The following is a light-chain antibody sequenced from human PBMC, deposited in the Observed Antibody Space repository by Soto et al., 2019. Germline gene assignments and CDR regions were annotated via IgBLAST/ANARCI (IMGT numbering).Light chain of an antibody. V-gene: IGLV1-47*01. CDR3: AAWDDNLSGLYV. CDR2: GND. Sequence: QSVLTQPPPASGTPGQRVTISCSGSSSNIGGNIVNWYQQLPGTAPKLLIFGNDQRPSWVPDRFSGSKSGTSASLAISGLRSEDEADYYCAAWDDNLSGLYVFGAGTKVTVL. J-gene: IGLJ1*01. CDR1: SSNIGGNI.